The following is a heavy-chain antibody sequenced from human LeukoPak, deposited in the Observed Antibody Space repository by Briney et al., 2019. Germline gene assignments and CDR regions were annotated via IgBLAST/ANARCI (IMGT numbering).Heavy chain of an antibody. J-gene: IGHJ4*02. CDR1: GGSFSGYY. CDR2: IDYSGST. V-gene: IGHV4-34*01. D-gene: IGHD3-22*01. CDR3: ARGDSSGYPFFDY. Sequence: PSETLSLTCAVYGGSFSGYYRGWIRQPPGKGLEWIVSIDYSGSTYYNPSLKSRVTISVDTSKNQFSLKLSSVTAADTAVYYCARGDSSGYPFFDYRGQGTLVTVSS.